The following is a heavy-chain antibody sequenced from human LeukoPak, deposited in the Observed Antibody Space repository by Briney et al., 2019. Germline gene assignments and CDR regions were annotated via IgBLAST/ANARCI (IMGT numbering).Heavy chain of an antibody. CDR3: ARDAGDYSSGAAFDI. CDR1: GYTLPSYG. D-gene: IGHD4-17*01. J-gene: IGHJ3*02. Sequence: ASVKVSCKASGYTLPSYGISWVRQAPGQGLEWMGWISAYNGNTNYAQKLQGRVTMTTDTSTSTAYMELRSLRSDDTAVYYCARDAGDYSSGAAFDIWGQGTMVTVSS. V-gene: IGHV1-18*01. CDR2: ISAYNGNT.